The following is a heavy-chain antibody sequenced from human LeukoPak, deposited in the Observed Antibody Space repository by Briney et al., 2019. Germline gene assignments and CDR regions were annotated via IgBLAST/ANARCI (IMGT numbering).Heavy chain of an antibody. CDR1: GFTFSDYY. D-gene: IGHD3-22*01. J-gene: IGHJ2*01. V-gene: IGHV3-53*01. CDR3: AKNTRDYYDSSGYYYGELWYFDL. CDR2: IYSGGST. Sequence: GGSLRLSCAASGFTFSDYYLSWIRQAPGKGLEWVSVIYSGGSTYYADSVKGRFTISRDNSKNTLYLQMNSLRAEDTAVYYCAKNTRDYYDSSGYYYGELWYFDLWGRGTLVTVSS.